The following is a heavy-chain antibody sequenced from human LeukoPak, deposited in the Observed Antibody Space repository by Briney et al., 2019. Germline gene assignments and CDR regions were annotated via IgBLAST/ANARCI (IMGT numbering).Heavy chain of an antibody. CDR1: GDSIRSYY. CDR2: IYSTGIT. D-gene: IGHD2-2*01. V-gene: IGHV4-4*07. CDR3: ARHEIVVVPAAMPNWFDP. J-gene: IGHJ5*02. Sequence: SETLSLTCTVSGDSIRSYYWSWIRQPAGKGLEWIGRIYSTGITNYNPSLKSRVTMSVDTSKNQFSLKLSSVTAADTAVYYCARHEIVVVPAAMPNWFDPWGQGTLVTVSS.